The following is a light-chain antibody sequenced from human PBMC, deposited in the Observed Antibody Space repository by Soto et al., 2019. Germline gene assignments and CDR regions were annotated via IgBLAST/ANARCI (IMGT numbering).Light chain of an antibody. CDR1: SSNVGSYKL. Sequence: SVLAQPASVSGSPGQSITISCTGTSSNVGSYKLVSWYQQHPGKAPKLMIFEVNKRPSGVSNRFSGSKSGNTASLTISGLKVEDEADYYCCSSGGSPKYVFGTGTKVTVL. CDR2: EVN. V-gene: IGLV2-23*02. CDR3: CSSGGSPKYV. J-gene: IGLJ1*01.